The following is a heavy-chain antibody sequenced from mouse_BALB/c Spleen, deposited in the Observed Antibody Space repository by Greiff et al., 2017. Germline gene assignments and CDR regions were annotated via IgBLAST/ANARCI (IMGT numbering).Heavy chain of an antibody. D-gene: IGHD2-2*01. CDR3: AGIYYGYDGYAMDY. Sequence: EVNLVESGGGLVQPGGSRKLSCAASGFTFSSFGMHWVRQAPEKGLEWVAYISSGSSTIYYADTVKGRFTISRDNPKNTLFLQMTSLRSEDTAMYYCAGIYYGYDGYAMDYWGQGTSVTVSS. CDR2: ISSGSSTI. V-gene: IGHV5-17*02. CDR1: GFTFSSFG. J-gene: IGHJ4*01.